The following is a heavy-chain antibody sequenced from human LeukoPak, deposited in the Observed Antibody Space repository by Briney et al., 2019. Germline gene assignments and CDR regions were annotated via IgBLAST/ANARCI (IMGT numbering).Heavy chain of an antibody. D-gene: IGHD4-23*01. J-gene: IGHJ5*02. Sequence: SETLSLTCTVSGGAISSSSYYWGWIRQPPGKGLEWIGSIYYSGITYYNPSLKSRVTISVDTSKNQFSLKLTSVTAADTAVYYCARQGGNDYGGNRPLLWIDPWGQGTLVTVSS. CDR1: GGAISSSSYY. CDR2: IYYSGIT. CDR3: ARQGGNDYGGNRPLLWIDP. V-gene: IGHV4-39*01.